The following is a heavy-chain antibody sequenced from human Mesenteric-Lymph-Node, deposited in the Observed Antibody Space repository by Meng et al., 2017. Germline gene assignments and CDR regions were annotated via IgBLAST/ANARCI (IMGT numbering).Heavy chain of an antibody. CDR1: GFFLQNYC. Sequence: VQRVESGGGVVHAGGSLGLSLAVPGFFLQNYCLAWVRQVPGKGLVCVSGINWFGGSTGYAESVKGRFTISRDNAKNSLYLQMTSLRAEDTALYHCARGSSSGWYDLDYWGQGTLVTVSS. J-gene: IGHJ4*02. CDR2: INWFGGST. V-gene: IGHV3-20*02. D-gene: IGHD6-19*01. CDR3: ARGSSSGWYDLDY.